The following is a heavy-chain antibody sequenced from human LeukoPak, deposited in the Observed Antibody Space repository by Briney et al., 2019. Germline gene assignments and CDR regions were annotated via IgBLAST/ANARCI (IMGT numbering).Heavy chain of an antibody. Sequence: PSETLSLTCTVSGGSISSYYWSWIRQPPGKGLEWIGYIYYSGSTNYNPSLKSRVTISVDTSKNQFSLKLSSVTAADTAVYYCARRGSGSYRRSSFDYWGQGTLVAASS. D-gene: IGHD3-10*01. V-gene: IGHV4-59*08. CDR1: GGSISSYY. CDR2: IYYSGST. J-gene: IGHJ4*02. CDR3: ARRGSGSYRRSSFDY.